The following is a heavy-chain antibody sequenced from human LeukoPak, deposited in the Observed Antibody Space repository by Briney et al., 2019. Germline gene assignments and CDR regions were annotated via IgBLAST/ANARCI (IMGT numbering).Heavy chain of an antibody. J-gene: IGHJ4*02. V-gene: IGHV3-48*04. CDR1: GFTFSSYS. Sequence: PGGSLRLSCAASGFTFSSYSMNWVRQAPGKGLEWVSYISSSGGTRYYADSVKGRFTISRDNAKNSLHLQMSSLRAEDTAVYYCAREGGSGNFYRGYFDYWGQGSLVTVSS. CDR2: ISSSGGTR. D-gene: IGHD3-10*01. CDR3: AREGGSGNFYRGYFDY.